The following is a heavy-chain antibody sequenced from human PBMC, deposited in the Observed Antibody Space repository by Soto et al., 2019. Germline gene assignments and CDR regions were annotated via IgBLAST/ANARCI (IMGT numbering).Heavy chain of an antibody. CDR1: GGTFSSYT. CDR3: ASRKQWLVRNYYYGMDV. Sequence: QVQLVQSGAEVKKPGSSAKVSCKASGGTFSSYTISWVRQAPGQGLEWMGRIIPILGIANYAQKFQGRVTITADKSTRTAYMERSSLRSEDTAVYYCASRKQWLVRNYYYGMDVWGQGTTVTVSS. CDR2: IIPILGIA. D-gene: IGHD6-19*01. V-gene: IGHV1-69*02. J-gene: IGHJ6*02.